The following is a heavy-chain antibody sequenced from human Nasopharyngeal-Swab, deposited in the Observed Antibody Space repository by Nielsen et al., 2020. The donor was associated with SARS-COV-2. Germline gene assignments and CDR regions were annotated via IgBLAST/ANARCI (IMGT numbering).Heavy chain of an antibody. Sequence: GGSLRLSCAASGFSFSTHAMTWIRQAPGKGLEWVSAISGSGGSTYYADSVKGRFTISRDNSKNTLYLQMNSLRAEDTAVYYCAKAGGITMIVVVRRYYFDYWGQGTLVTVSS. CDR1: GFSFSTHA. D-gene: IGHD3-22*01. V-gene: IGHV3-23*01. J-gene: IGHJ4*02. CDR2: ISGSGGST. CDR3: AKAGGITMIVVVRRYYFDY.